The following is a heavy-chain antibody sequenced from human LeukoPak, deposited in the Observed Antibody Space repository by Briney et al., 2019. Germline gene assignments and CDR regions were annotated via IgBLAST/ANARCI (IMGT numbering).Heavy chain of an antibody. D-gene: IGHD1-26*01. Sequence: SETLSLTCTVSGGSISSYYWSWIRQPAGKGLEWIGRIYTSGSTNYNASLKSRVSTSVDTSKNQFSLKLSSVTAADTAVFYCARENSGSYREFDYWGQGSLVTVSS. J-gene: IGHJ4*02. CDR1: GGSISSYY. CDR3: ARENSGSYREFDY. CDR2: IYTSGST. V-gene: IGHV4-4*07.